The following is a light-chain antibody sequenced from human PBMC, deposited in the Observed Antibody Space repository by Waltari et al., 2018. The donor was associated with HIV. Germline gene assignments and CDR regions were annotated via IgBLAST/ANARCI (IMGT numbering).Light chain of an antibody. CDR3: SASRV. Sequence: QSALTQPPSASGSPGQSVTLSCTGTSRDVGGYNHVAWDQQPPGKAPTLMIYEFSKRPSGVPDRFPGSKSGNTASLTVSGLQAEDEADYYCSASRVFGGGTKLTVL. V-gene: IGLV2-8*01. J-gene: IGLJ3*02. CDR2: EFS. CDR1: SRDVGGYNH.